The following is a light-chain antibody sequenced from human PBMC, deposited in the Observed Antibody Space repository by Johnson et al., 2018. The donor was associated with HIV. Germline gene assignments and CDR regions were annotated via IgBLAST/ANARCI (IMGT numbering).Light chain of an antibody. Sequence: QSVLTQPPSVSAAPGQKVTISCSGSSSNIGSNYVSWYQQLPGTAPKLLIYENNKRPSGIPDRFSGSKSGTSATLRITGLQTGDEDDYYCGTWDSSLSAGINYVFGTGTKVTVL. CDR3: GTWDSSLSAGINYV. CDR2: ENN. V-gene: IGLV1-51*02. CDR1: SSNIGSNY. J-gene: IGLJ1*01.